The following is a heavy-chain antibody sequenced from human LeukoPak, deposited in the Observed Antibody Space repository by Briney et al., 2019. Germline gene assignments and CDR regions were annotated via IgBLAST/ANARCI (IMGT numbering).Heavy chain of an antibody. Sequence: GGSLRLSCSASGFTFNTYWMSWIRQAAGKGLEWDSYISSSGSTIYYADSVKGRFTISRDNSKNTLYLQMNSLRAKDTAVYYCAKSMDILTGYLWSLDYWGQGTLVTVSS. CDR1: GFTFNTYW. V-gene: IGHV3-48*01. J-gene: IGHJ4*02. CDR3: AKSMDILTGYLWSLDY. CDR2: ISSSGSTI. D-gene: IGHD3-9*01.